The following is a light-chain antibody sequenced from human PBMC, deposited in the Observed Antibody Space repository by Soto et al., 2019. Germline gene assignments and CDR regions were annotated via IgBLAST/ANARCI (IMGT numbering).Light chain of an antibody. CDR1: QSVSSNF. J-gene: IGKJ2*01. CDR2: DAS. V-gene: IGKV3-20*01. Sequence: EVVLTQSPATLSLSPGDRATLSCRASQSVSSNFLAWYQQRPGQAPRLLISDASTRAPGIPDRFSGSGSGTEFTLSISSLEPEDLGVYYCQQFGGSPMYTFGQGTKLEIK. CDR3: QQFGGSPMYT.